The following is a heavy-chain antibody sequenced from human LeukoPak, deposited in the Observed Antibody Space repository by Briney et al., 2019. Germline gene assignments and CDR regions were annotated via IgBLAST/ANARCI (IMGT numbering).Heavy chain of an antibody. CDR1: GSTFSSYG. D-gene: IGHD2-15*01. J-gene: IGHJ6*02. V-gene: IGHV3-30*18. CDR2: ISNDGSNR. Sequence: GRSLRLSCADSGSTFSSYGMHWVRQAPGKGLEWVAVISNDGSNRYYADYVKGRFTISRDNSKNTLYLQMNSLRAEDTAVYYCAKDYDDIVVVVAGYYYYYGMDVWGQGTTVTVSS. CDR3: AKDYDDIVVVVAGYYYYYGMDV.